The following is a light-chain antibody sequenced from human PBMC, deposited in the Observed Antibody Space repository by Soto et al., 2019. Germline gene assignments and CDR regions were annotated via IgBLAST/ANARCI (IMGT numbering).Light chain of an antibody. CDR2: EVS. Sequence: QSALTQPASVSGSPGQSITISCTGTSSDVGVYNYVSWYQQHPGKAPKLMIYEVSNRPSGVSNRFSGSKSGNTASLTISGLQAEDEADYYCSSYTITSIWVFGGGTKLTVL. CDR3: SSYTITSIWV. CDR1: SSDVGVYNY. J-gene: IGLJ3*02. V-gene: IGLV2-14*01.